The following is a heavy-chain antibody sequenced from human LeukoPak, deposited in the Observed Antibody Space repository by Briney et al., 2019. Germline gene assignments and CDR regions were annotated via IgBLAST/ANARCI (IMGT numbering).Heavy chain of an antibody. Sequence: ASVKVSCKASGYTFTSYGISWVRQAPGQGLEWMGWISAYNGNTNYAQKLQGRVSMTTDTSTSTAYMELRSLRSDDTAVYYCARATPYDSSGYYYLYYYGMDVWGQGTTVTVSS. D-gene: IGHD3-22*01. J-gene: IGHJ6*02. CDR2: ISAYNGNT. CDR3: ARATPYDSSGYYYLYYYGMDV. V-gene: IGHV1-18*01. CDR1: GYTFTSYG.